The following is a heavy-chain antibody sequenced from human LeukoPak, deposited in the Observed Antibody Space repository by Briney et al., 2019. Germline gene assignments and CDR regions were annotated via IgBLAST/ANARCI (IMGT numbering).Heavy chain of an antibody. CDR1: GGSFSGYY. Sequence: SETLSLTCAVYGGSFSGYYWRWIRQPPGKGLEWIGEINHSGSTNYNPSLKSRVTISVDTSKNQFSLKLSSVTAADTAVYYCARGGSRHDFWSGYYSSWFDPWGQGTLVTVSS. V-gene: IGHV4-34*01. CDR3: ARGGSRHDFWSGYYSSWFDP. J-gene: IGHJ5*02. D-gene: IGHD3-3*01. CDR2: INHSGST.